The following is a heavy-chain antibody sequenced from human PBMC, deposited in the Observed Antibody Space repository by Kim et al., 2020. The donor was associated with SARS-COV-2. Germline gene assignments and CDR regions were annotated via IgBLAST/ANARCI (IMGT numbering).Heavy chain of an antibody. CDR3: ARERMQFWSGNNWFDP. V-gene: IGHV4-59*13. CDR1: GGSISSYY. CDR2: IYYSGST. Sequence: SETLSLTCTVSGGSISSYYWSWIRQPPGKGLEWIGYIYYSGSTNYNPSLKSRVTISVDTSKNQFSLKLSSVAAADTAVYYCARERMQFWSGNNWFDPWGQGTLVTVSS. D-gene: IGHD3-3*02. J-gene: IGHJ5*02.